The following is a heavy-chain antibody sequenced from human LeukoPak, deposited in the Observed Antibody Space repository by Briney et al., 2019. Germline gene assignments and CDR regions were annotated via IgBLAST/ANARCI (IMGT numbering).Heavy chain of an antibody. CDR3: ARYYYDSSGSFDY. CDR1: GYTFTSYY. D-gene: IGHD3-22*01. CDR2: MNPNSGNT. V-gene: IGHV1-8*02. Sequence: ASVKVSCKASGYTFTSYYMHWVRQAPGQGLEWMGWMNPNSGNTGYAQKFQGRVTMTRNTSISTAYMELSSLRSEDTAVYYCARYYYDSSGSFDYWGQGTLVTVSS. J-gene: IGHJ4*02.